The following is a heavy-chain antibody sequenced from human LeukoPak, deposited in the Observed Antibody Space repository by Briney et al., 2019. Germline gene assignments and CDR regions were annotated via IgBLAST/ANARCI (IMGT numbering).Heavy chain of an antibody. J-gene: IGHJ3*02. V-gene: IGHV4-34*01. CDR3: ATTTSGGDAFDI. CDR2: INHSGST. D-gene: IGHD1-26*01. CDR1: GGSISSYY. Sequence: SQTLSLTCTVSGGSISSYYWSWIRHPPGKGLEWIGEINHSGSTNYNPSLKSRVTISVDTSKNQFSLKLSSVTAADTAVYYCATTTSGGDAFDIWGQGTMVTVSS.